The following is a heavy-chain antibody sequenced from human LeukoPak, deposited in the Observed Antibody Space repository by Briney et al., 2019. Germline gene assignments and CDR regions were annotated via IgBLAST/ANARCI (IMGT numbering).Heavy chain of an antibody. CDR1: GSSFRSST. V-gene: IGHV1-69*05. Sequence: SVKVSCKASGSSFRSSTFAWVRQAPGRGLEWMGGIIPIFGAPNYALEFQGRATITTDESTSTGYMELSSLRSEDTAMYYCARGRLQVALSSGHLKWLDPWGQGSLVTVSS. CDR2: IIPIFGAP. CDR3: ARGRLQVALSSGHLKWLDP. J-gene: IGHJ5*02. D-gene: IGHD3-22*01.